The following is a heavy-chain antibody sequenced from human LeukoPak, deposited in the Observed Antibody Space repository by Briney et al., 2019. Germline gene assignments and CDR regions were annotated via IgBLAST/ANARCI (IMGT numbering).Heavy chain of an antibody. CDR3: ACITSGSYARDY. CDR2: IRYDGSNK. D-gene: IGHD1-26*01. V-gene: IGHV3-30*02. CDR1: GFTFSSYG. J-gene: IGHJ4*02. Sequence: GGSLRLSCAASGFTFSSYGMHWVRQAPGKGLEWVAVIRYDGSNKYYADSVKGRFTISRDNSKNTLYLQMNSLRAEDTAVYYCACITSGSYARDYWGQGTLVTVSS.